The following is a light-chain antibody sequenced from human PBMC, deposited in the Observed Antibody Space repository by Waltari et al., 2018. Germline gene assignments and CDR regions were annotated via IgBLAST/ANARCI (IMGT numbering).Light chain of an antibody. CDR1: QLLVHSDGNTY. CDR3: MPATHWPYT. J-gene: IGKJ2*01. V-gene: IGKV2-30*02. CDR2: KAC. Sequence: DVELTQSPLSLPVTLGQPASISCRASQLLVHSDGNTYLTRFQQRPGQSPRRLMSKACNREYGVPDSFSGSGSGTDFLLKISRVQAADVVVYYCMPATHWPYTFGQVIKLAIK.